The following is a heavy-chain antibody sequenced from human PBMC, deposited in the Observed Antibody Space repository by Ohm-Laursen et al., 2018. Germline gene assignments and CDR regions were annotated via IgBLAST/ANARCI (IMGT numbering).Heavy chain of an antibody. D-gene: IGHD1-1*01. Sequence: SLRLSCAAAGFTFSSFAMRWVRQSPGKGLGWVSAISASRGDTYYTDSVKGRFTISRDNSKNTLFLQMNSLRAEDTALYYCASARYAAEYFHHWGQGTLVTVSS. CDR3: ASARYAAEYFHH. CDR1: GFTFSSFA. CDR2: ISASRGDT. J-gene: IGHJ1*01. V-gene: IGHV3-23*01.